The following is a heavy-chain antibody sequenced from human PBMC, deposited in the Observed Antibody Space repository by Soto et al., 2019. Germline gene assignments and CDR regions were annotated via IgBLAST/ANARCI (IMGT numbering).Heavy chain of an antibody. V-gene: IGHV3-21*01. J-gene: IGHJ5*02. Sequence: EVQLVESGGGLVKPGGSLRLSCAASGFTFSSYSMNWVRQAPGKGLEWVSSISSSSSYIYYADSVKGRFTISRDNAKNSLYLQMNSLRAEDTAVYSCARGPHMITFGGVIVEGNWFDPWGQGTLVTVSS. CDR2: ISSSSSYI. CDR3: ARGPHMITFGGVIVEGNWFDP. CDR1: GFTFSSYS. D-gene: IGHD3-16*02.